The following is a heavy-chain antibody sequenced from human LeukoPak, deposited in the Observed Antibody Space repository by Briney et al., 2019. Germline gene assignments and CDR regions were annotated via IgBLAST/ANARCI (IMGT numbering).Heavy chain of an antibody. CDR2: IYPGDSDT. D-gene: IGHD3-10*01. V-gene: IGHV5-51*01. Sequence: GESLKISCKGSGSGFTSYWIGWVRQMPGKGLEWMGIIYPGDSDTRYSPSFQGQVTISADKSISTAYLQWSSLKASDNATYYCARLTMVRGVIIESYWGQGTLVTVSS. CDR3: ARLTMVRGVIIESY. CDR1: GSGFTSYW. J-gene: IGHJ4*02.